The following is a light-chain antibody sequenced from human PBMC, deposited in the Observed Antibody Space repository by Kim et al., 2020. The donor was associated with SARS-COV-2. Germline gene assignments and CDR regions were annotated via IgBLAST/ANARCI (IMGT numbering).Light chain of an antibody. CDR2: WAS. CDR3: QQYYSAPWT. V-gene: IGKV4-1*01. J-gene: IGKJ1*01. CDR1: QSVLDRSNTKNS. Sequence: DIVMTQSPDSLAVSLGERAALTCKSSQSVLDRSNTKNSLAWYQQKPGQPPKLLIYWASIRDSGVPDRFSGSRSGTDFTLTISSLQAEDVAIYYCQQYYSAPWTFGQGTKVDIK.